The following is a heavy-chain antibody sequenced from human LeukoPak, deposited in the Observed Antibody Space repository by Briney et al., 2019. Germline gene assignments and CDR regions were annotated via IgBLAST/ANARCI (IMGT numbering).Heavy chain of an antibody. CDR2: IWYDGSNK. Sequence: GGSLRLSCAASGFTFSSYGMHWVRQAPGKGLEWVAVIWYDGSNKYYADSVKGRFTISRDNSKNTLYLQMNSLRAEDTAVYYCARVSGERGAFDIWGQGTMVTVSS. V-gene: IGHV3-33*01. CDR3: ARVSGERGAFDI. D-gene: IGHD3-10*01. CDR1: GFTFSSYG. J-gene: IGHJ3*02.